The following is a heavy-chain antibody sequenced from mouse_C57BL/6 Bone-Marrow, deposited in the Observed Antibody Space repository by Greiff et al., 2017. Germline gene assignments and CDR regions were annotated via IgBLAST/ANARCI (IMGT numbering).Heavy chain of an antibody. V-gene: IGHV1-64*01. CDR1: GYTFTSYW. CDR3: ARFGYYYGGNY. CDR2: IHPNSGST. J-gene: IGHJ2*01. Sequence: VQLQQPGAELVKPGASVKLSCKASGYTFTSYWMHWVKQRPGQGLEWIGMIHPNSGSTNYNEKFKSKATLTVDKSSSTAYMQLSSLTSEDSAVXYCARFGYYYGGNYWGQGTTLTVSS. D-gene: IGHD1-1*01.